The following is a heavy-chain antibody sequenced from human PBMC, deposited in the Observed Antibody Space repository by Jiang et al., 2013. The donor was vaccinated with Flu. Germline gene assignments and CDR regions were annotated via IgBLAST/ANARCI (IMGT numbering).Heavy chain of an antibody. CDR2: INPSSGGT. V-gene: IGHV1-2*02. CDR3: AKIGVDTGRGFGY. Sequence: KASGYTFTDYFIHWVRQAPGQGLEWMGWINPSSGGTSFPQKFQGRVTMTRDTSISTAYMEVSSLTSDDTAVYYCAKIGVDTGRGFGYWGQGTLVTVSS. D-gene: IGHD5-18*01. J-gene: IGHJ4*02. CDR1: GYTFTDYF.